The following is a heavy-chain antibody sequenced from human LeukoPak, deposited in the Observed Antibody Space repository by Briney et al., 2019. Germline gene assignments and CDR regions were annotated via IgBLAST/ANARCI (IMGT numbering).Heavy chain of an antibody. V-gene: IGHV3-48*01. J-gene: IGHJ4*02. CDR2: ISSSSSTI. D-gene: IGHD5-24*01. CDR1: GFTFSSYS. CDR3: ARDQRWLHGSFDY. Sequence: PGGSLRLSCAASGFTFSSYSMNWVRQAPGKGLEWVSYISSSSSTIYYADSVKGRFTISRDNAKNSLYLQMNSLRAEDTAVYYCARDQRWLHGSFDYWGQGTLVTVSS.